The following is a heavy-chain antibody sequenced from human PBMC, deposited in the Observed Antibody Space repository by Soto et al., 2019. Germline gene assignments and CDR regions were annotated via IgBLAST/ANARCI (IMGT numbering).Heavy chain of an antibody. D-gene: IGHD1-26*01. CDR1: GGSISSGSYH. CDR2: IYYSGSS. CDR3: ARVEGSSYYFRHDC. V-gene: IGHV4-31*03. J-gene: IGHJ4*02. Sequence: SETLTFTCTDSGGSISSGSYHWSWIRQHPGKGLEWIGNIYYSGSSYYNPSLKSRATISIDTSKDQFSLRLGSVTAADTAVYYCARVEGSSYYFRHDCWGRGTLVTVSS.